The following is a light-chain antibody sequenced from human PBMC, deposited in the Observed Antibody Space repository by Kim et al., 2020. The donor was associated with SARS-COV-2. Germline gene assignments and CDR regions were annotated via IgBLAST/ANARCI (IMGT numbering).Light chain of an antibody. Sequence: ATINCKSSQSVLYTSNNKNYLAWYQQKPGQPPKLLIYWASTRESGIPDRFSGSGSGTDFTLTISSLQAEDVAVYYCQQYYSTPLTFGGGTKVDIK. CDR3: QQYYSTPLT. CDR1: QSVLYTSNNKNY. J-gene: IGKJ4*01. V-gene: IGKV4-1*01. CDR2: WAS.